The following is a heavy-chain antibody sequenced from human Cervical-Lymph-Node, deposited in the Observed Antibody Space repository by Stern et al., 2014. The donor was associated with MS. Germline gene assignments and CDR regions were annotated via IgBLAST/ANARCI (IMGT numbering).Heavy chain of an antibody. J-gene: IGHJ4*02. V-gene: IGHV1-69*01. CDR1: GGSFGNHA. Sequence: QVQLVQSGAEVKSPGSSVKVSCKASGGSFGNHAINWVRQAPGQGLEWMGGIIPLFETVDIGQRFHGRVTIIADGPTRPVSMELSSLKSDGTGVYYCARGSRFHDFWSVFYGHFEYWGQGTLITVSS. D-gene: IGHD3-3*01. CDR3: ARGSRFHDFWSVFYGHFEY. CDR2: IIPLFETV.